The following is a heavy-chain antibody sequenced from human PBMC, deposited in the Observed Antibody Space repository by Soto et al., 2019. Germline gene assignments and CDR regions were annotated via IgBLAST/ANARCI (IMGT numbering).Heavy chain of an antibody. J-gene: IGHJ4*02. Sequence: GGSLRLSCAASGFTFSKYAMSWVRQAPGKGLEWVSGISGGGGSTYYVDSVKGRFTISRDNSKNTLYLQMNSLRAEDTAVYYCAKALWVTSTQDYWGQGTLVTVSS. V-gene: IGHV3-23*01. CDR2: ISGGGGST. CDR1: GFTFSKYA. CDR3: AKALWVTSTQDY. D-gene: IGHD2-21*02.